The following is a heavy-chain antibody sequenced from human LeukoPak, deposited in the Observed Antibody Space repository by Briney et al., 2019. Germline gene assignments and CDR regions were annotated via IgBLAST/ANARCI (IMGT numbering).Heavy chain of an antibody. CDR1: GVTFDDYA. D-gene: IGHD5-18*01. V-gene: IGHV3-20*04. J-gene: IGHJ6*03. CDR2: INWNGRIT. CDR3: ARGAVQLWLRDTYYYMDV. Sequence: GGSLRLSCAASGVTFDDYAMNWVRQVPGRGLEWVSGINWNGRITEYADSVKDRFTISRQNTKNSLYLYMNILGGEDTALYFCARGAVQLWLRDTYYYMDVWGKGTTVTVSS.